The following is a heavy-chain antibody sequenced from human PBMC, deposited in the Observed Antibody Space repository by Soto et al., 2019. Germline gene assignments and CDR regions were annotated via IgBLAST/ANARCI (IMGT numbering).Heavy chain of an antibody. CDR2: TRNKANSYTT. CDR1: GSTFSDHY. Sequence: GGSLRLSCAASGSTFSDHYMDWVRQAPGKGLEWVGRTRNKANSYTTEYAASVKGRFTISRDDSKNSLYLQMNSLKTEDTAVYYCARGYCSNGVCYRYIDLWGRGTLVTVSS. CDR3: ARGYCSNGVCYRYIDL. J-gene: IGHJ2*01. V-gene: IGHV3-72*01. D-gene: IGHD2-8*01.